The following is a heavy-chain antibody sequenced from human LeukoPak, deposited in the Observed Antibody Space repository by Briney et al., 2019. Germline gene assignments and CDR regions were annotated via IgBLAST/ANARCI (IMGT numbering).Heavy chain of an antibody. V-gene: IGHV3-9*01. CDR1: GFTFDDYA. Sequence: HPGRSLRLSCAASGFTFDDYAMHWVRQAPGKGLECVSGISWNSGSIGYADSVKGRFTISRDNTKNSLYLQMNSLRAEDTALYYCAKVMGYERYYFDYWGQGTLVTVSS. D-gene: IGHD5-12*01. CDR2: ISWNSGSI. J-gene: IGHJ4*02. CDR3: AKVMGYERYYFDY.